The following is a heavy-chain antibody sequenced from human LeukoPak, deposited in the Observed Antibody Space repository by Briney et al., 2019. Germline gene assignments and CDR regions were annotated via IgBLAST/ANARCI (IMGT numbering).Heavy chain of an antibody. Sequence: ASLKLSCKASGYTFTSNYIHWVRQAPGQGLEWMGMIYPRDGSTNYAQKFQGRVTVTRDTSTSTVHMELSGLRSEDTAVYYCARDQEGFDYWGQGTLVTVSS. CDR1: GYTFTSNY. CDR2: IYPRDGST. V-gene: IGHV1-46*01. CDR3: ARDQEGFDY. J-gene: IGHJ4*02.